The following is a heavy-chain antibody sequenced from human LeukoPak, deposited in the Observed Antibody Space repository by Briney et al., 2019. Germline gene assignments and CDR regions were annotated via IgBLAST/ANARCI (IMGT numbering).Heavy chain of an antibody. CDR3: ARDHPPYCSGGSCHLGY. D-gene: IGHD2-15*01. J-gene: IGHJ4*02. Sequence: SETLSLTCTVSGASISSYYWSWIRQPAGKGLEWIGRIYTSWSTNYNPSLNSRVTMSVDTSKNQFSLKLSSVTAADTAVYYCARDHPPYCSGGSCHLGYWGQGTLVTVSS. V-gene: IGHV4-4*07. CDR1: GASISSYY. CDR2: IYTSWST.